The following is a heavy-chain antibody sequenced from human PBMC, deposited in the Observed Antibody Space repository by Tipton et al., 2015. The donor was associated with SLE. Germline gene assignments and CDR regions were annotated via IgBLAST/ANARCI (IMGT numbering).Heavy chain of an antibody. V-gene: IGHV4-31*03. D-gene: IGHD3-22*01. J-gene: IGHJ4*02. CDR2: IFNNGNT. CDR3: ARDEYRYDATGYHLLGHFDY. CDR1: GDSINSGDYS. Sequence: TLSLTCSVSGDSINSGDYSWTWIRQHPVRGLEWIGCIFNNGNTDYSPSLKSRLTISAESSKNQFSLKLSSVTAADTAVYYCARDEYRYDATGYHLLGHFDYWGQGTLVTVSS.